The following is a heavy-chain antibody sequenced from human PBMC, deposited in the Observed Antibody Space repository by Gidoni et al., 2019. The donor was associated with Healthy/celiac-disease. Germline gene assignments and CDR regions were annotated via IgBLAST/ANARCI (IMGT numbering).Heavy chain of an antibody. Sequence: QVQLQQWGAGLLTPSATLSLTCAVYGGSFRGYYWSWIRQPPGKGLEWIGEINHSGSTNYNPSLKSRGTISVDTSKNQFALKLSSVTAADTAVYYWARVDTRVRGVSSRYYGMDVWGQGTTVTVSS. CDR1: GGSFRGYY. J-gene: IGHJ6*02. V-gene: IGHV4-34*01. D-gene: IGHD3-10*01. CDR3: ARVDTRVRGVSSRYYGMDV. CDR2: INHSGST.